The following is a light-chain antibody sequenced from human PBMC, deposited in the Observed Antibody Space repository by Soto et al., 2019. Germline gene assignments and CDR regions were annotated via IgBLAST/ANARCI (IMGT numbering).Light chain of an antibody. J-gene: IGLJ2*01. CDR1: SSDVGGYNY. Sequence: QSALTQPASVSGSPGQSITISCTGTSSDVGGYNYVSWYQQHPGKAPKLIIYDVSNRPSGVSNRFSGSKSGNTASLTVSGLQAEDEADYYCSSFTVSSTLVFGGGTKVTVL. CDR2: DVS. V-gene: IGLV2-14*01. CDR3: SSFTVSSTLV.